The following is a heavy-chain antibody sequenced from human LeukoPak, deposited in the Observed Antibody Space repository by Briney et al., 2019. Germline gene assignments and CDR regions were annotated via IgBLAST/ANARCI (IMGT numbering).Heavy chain of an antibody. CDR2: IYYSGST. Sequence: RSSETLSLTCTVSGGSITTTGYYWAWIRQSPGKGLEFIGTIYYSGSTEYNPSLKSRVTISIDTSENRFSMRLTSVTAADTAVYYCARDSSILVGANYYMDVWGKETTVTVSS. J-gene: IGHJ6*03. CDR1: GGSITTTGYY. D-gene: IGHD1-26*01. V-gene: IGHV4-39*07. CDR3: ARDSSILVGANYYMDV.